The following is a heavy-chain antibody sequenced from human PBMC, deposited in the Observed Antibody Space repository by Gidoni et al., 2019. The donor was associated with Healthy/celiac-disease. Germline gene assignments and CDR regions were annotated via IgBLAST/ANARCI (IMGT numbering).Heavy chain of an antibody. Sequence: EVQLLESGGGLVQPGGSLRLSCAASGFPFSSYAMSWVRKAPGKGLEWVSGISGSGGSTYYADSVKGRFTISRDNSKNTLYLQMNSLRAEDTAVYYCAKSPDYGDYWFDPWGQGTLVTVSS. CDR3: AKSPDYGDYWFDP. J-gene: IGHJ5*02. D-gene: IGHD4-17*01. CDR2: ISGSGGST. CDR1: GFPFSSYA. V-gene: IGHV3-23*01.